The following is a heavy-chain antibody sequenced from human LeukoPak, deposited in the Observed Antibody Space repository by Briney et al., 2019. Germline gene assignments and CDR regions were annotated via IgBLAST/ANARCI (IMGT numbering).Heavy chain of an antibody. D-gene: IGHD6-13*01. CDR3: AKDDGQQLVYYDY. CDR1: GFTFSSYS. Sequence: KPGGSLRLSCAASGFTFSSYSMNWVRQAPGKGLEWVSSISSSSSYIYYADSVKGRFTISRDNSKNTLYLQMNSLRAEDTAVYYCAKDDGQQLVYYDYWGQGTLVTVSS. V-gene: IGHV3-21*04. CDR2: ISSSSSYI. J-gene: IGHJ4*02.